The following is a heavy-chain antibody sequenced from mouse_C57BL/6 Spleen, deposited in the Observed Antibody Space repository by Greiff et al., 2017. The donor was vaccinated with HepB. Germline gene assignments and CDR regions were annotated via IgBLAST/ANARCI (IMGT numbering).Heavy chain of an antibody. CDR2: IRSKSNNYAT. V-gene: IGHV10-1*01. J-gene: IGHJ4*01. Sequence: EVQLVESGGGLVQPKGSLKLSCAASGFSFNTYAMNWVRQAPGKGLEWVARIRSKSNNYATYYADSVKDRFTISRDDSESMLYLQMNNLKTEDTAMYYWVRHRANWDAMDYWGQGTSVTVSS. D-gene: IGHD4-1*01. CDR3: VRHRANWDAMDY. CDR1: GFSFNTYA.